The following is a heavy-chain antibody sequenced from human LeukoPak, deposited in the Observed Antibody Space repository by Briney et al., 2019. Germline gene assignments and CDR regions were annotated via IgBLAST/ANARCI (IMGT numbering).Heavy chain of an antibody. V-gene: IGHV4-59*01. D-gene: IGHD4-17*01. CDR3: ARVSTVTTAPQFDY. Sequence: SETLSLTCSVSGGSLSSYYWSWIRQPPGKGLEWIGYISYSGSTYYNPSLKSRVTISVDTSKSQFSLKLSSVTAAYTAVYYCARVSTVTTAPQFDYWGQRTLVTVSS. J-gene: IGHJ4*02. CDR2: ISYSGST. CDR1: GGSLSSYY.